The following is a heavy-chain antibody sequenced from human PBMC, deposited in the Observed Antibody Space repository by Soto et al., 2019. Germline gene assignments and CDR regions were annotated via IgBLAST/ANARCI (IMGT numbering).Heavy chain of an antibody. CDR3: ANDIGQWVAVAGRGPY. Sequence: QVQLVESGGGVVQPGRSLRLSCAASGFTFSSYGMHWVRQAPGKGLEWVAIISYDGSNKYYADSVKGRVTISRDNSKNTLYLQMNSLRAEDTALYYCANDIGQWVAVAGRGPYWGQGTLVTVSS. CDR2: ISYDGSNK. D-gene: IGHD6-19*01. V-gene: IGHV3-30*18. J-gene: IGHJ4*02. CDR1: GFTFSSYG.